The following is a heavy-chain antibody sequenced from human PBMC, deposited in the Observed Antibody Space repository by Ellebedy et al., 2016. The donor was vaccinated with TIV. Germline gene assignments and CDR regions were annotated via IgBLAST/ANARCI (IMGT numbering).Heavy chain of an antibody. CDR1: GFTFSHYG. Sequence: GESLKISXGDSGFTFSHYGMHWVRQAPGKGLEWVAVISYDGSDTYHADSVKGRFTISRDNSRKTLYLQMNSLRPEDTAVYYCAKDKGSGTHYNLYYGLDVWGQGTTVTVSS. CDR3: AKDKGSGTHYNLYYGLDV. J-gene: IGHJ6*02. CDR2: ISYDGSDT. V-gene: IGHV3-30*18. D-gene: IGHD3-10*01.